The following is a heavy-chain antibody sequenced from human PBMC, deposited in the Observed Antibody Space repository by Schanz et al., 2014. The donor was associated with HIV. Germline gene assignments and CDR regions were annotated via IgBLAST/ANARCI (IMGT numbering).Heavy chain of an antibody. Sequence: QVQLQESGPGLLKPSETLSLTCTVSGGSITSGGHYWSWIRQHPGKGLEWLGYIYYSGVTYYNPSLRSRITMSIDTSKNQFSLKLSFVTAADTGVYYCARGSELDYWGQGTQVTVSS. CDR2: IYYSGVT. CDR1: GGSITSGGHY. V-gene: IGHV4-31*03. CDR3: ARGSELDY. J-gene: IGHJ4*02.